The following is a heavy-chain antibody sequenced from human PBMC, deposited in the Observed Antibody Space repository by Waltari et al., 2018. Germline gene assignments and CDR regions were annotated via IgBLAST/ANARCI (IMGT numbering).Heavy chain of an antibody. CDR1: GSTFSNYG. V-gene: IGHV1-18*01. CDR3: ARGYNSGYSRGAWDYYYYGMDV. Sequence: QVQVLQSGAEVKKPGASVTVSCKASGSTFSNYGITWVRRARGQGLEWMGWISGYNGNTKYAQKVQDRVTMTTDTSTGTAYMELSSLRSEDTAVYYWARGYNSGYSRGAWDYYYYGMDVWGQGTTVTVSS. D-gene: IGHD5-12*01. J-gene: IGHJ6*02. CDR2: ISGYNGNT.